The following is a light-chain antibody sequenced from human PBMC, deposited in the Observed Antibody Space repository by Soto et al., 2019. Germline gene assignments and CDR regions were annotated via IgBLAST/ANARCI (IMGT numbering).Light chain of an antibody. J-gene: IGLJ2*01. CDR2: STI. V-gene: IGLV7-43*01. CDR3: LIYHGGAQV. Sequence: QTVVTQEPSLTVSPGGTVTLTCASSTGAVTSGYYPNWFQQKPGQAPRALIYSTINKHSWTPARFSGSLLGGKAALTLSGVQPADEAEYYCLIYHGGAQVFGGGTTLTVL. CDR1: TGAVTSGYY.